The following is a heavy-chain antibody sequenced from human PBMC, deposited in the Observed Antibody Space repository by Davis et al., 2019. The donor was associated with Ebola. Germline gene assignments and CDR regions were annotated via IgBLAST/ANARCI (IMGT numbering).Heavy chain of an antibody. D-gene: IGHD3-3*01. CDR2: ISSNGGST. Sequence: GESLKISCAASGFTFSSYAMHWVRQAPGKGLEYVSAISSNGGSTYYANSVKGRFTISRDNSKNTLYLQMGSLRAEDMAVYYCARAGYYDFWSGYYAWGQGTLVTVSS. CDR1: GFTFSSYA. V-gene: IGHV3-64*01. J-gene: IGHJ5*02. CDR3: ARAGYYDFWSGYYA.